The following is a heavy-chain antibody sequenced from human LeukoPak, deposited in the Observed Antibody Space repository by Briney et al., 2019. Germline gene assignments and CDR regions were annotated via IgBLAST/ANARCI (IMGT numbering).Heavy chain of an antibody. CDR1: GGSISSSSYY. V-gene: IGHV4-39*06. D-gene: IGHD3-22*01. CDR2: IYYSGST. J-gene: IGHJ4*02. CDR3: ARSDYYDCSGYYFGFDY. Sequence: PSETLSLTCTVSGGSISSSSYYWGWIRQPPGKGLEWIGSIYYSGSTYYNPSLKSRVTISVDTSKNQFPLKLSSVTAADTAVYYCARSDYYDCSGYYFGFDYWGQGTLVTVSS.